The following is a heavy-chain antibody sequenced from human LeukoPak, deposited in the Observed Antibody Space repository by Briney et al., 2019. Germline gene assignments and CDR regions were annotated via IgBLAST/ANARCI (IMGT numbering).Heavy chain of an antibody. D-gene: IGHD3-10*01. V-gene: IGHV4-59*01. J-gene: IGHJ4*02. CDR3: AVGYGSGSYYSLPFDY. CDR2: IYYSGST. Sequence: SETLSLTCTVSGGSISSYYWSWIQQPPGKGLKWIGYIYYSGSTNYNPSLKSRVTISVDTSKNQFSLKLSSVTAADTAVYYCAVGYGSGSYYSLPFDYWGQGTLVTVSS. CDR1: GGSISSYY.